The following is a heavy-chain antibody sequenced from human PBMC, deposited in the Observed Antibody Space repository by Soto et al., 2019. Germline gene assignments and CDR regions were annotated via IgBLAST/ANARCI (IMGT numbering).Heavy chain of an antibody. V-gene: IGHV4-30-4*01. J-gene: IGHJ6*02. CDR2: IYYSGST. D-gene: IGHD2-21*02. Sequence: SETLSLTCTVSGGSISSGDYYWSWIRQPPGKGLEWIGYIYYSGSTNYNPSLKSRVTISVDTSRNQFSLKLSSVTAADTAVYYCARLCGGDCYSYYYYGMDVWGQGTTVTVSS. CDR3: ARLCGGDCYSYYYYGMDV. CDR1: GGSISSGDYY.